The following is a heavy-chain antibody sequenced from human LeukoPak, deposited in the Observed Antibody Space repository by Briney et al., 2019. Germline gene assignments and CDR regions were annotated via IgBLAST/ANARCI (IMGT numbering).Heavy chain of an antibody. Sequence: SETLSLTCTVSGGSINNYHWGWIRQPPGKGLEWIGYISYSGTTNYNPSLKSRVTISVDMSKSQFSLKLNSVTAADTAVYYCARERGRDSSSWYDYYYYYYMDVWGKGTTVTVSS. CDR3: ARERGRDSSSWYDYYYYYYMDV. J-gene: IGHJ6*03. V-gene: IGHV4-59*01. CDR1: GGSINNYH. CDR2: ISYSGTT. D-gene: IGHD6-13*01.